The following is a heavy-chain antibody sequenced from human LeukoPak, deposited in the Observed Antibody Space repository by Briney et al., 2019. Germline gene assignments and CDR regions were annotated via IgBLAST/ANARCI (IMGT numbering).Heavy chain of an antibody. D-gene: IGHD4-17*01. CDR1: GYTFTSYY. V-gene: IGHV1-46*01. CDR3: SRSQPAYEVTKAFDY. CDR2: MNPSGGST. Sequence: ASVKVSCKASGYTFTSYYMHWVRQAPGQGVEWMGIMNPSGGSTSYAQKFQGRVTMTRDTSTSTVYMELSSLRSEDTAVYFFSRSQPAYEVTKAFDYWGQGTLVTVSS. J-gene: IGHJ4*02.